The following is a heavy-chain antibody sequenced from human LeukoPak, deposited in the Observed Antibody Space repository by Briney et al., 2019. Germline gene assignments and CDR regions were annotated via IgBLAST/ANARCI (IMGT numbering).Heavy chain of an antibody. D-gene: IGHD5-12*01. J-gene: IGHJ6*02. V-gene: IGHV1-58*02. CDR3: ARDISLTFYGMDV. Sequence: VASVKVSCKASGFTFTSSAMQWVRQARGQRLEWIGWIVVGSGNTNYAQKFQERVTITRDMSTSTAYMELSSLRSEDTAVYYCARDISLTFYGMDVWGQGTTVTVSS. CDR1: GFTFTSSA. CDR2: IVVGSGNT.